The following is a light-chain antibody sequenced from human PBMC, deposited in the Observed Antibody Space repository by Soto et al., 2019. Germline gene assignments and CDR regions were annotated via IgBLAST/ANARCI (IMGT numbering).Light chain of an antibody. V-gene: IGKV3-20*01. CDR2: GAY. Sequence: EIVLTQSPGTLSLSPGERATLSCRASQSVSSSYLAWYQQKPGQAPRLLIYGAYNRATGIPDRFSGNGSGRDFSLTISRLEPEDFAVYYCQQFGSSPWTFGQGTKVDIK. CDR1: QSVSSSY. J-gene: IGKJ1*01. CDR3: QQFGSSPWT.